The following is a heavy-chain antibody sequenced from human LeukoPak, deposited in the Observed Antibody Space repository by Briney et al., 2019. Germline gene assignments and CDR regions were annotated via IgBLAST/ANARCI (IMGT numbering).Heavy chain of an antibody. CDR3: ATPYSGGYHGLDI. D-gene: IGHD1-26*01. V-gene: IGHV4-39*01. CDR1: GGSISSSRYY. J-gene: IGHJ3*02. CDR2: IYYSGSI. Sequence: SETLSLTCTVSGGSISSSRYYWGWIRQPPVKGLEWIGSIYYSGSIYYNPSLRSRVTISVDTSRNQFSLKLSSVTAADTAVYYCATPYSGGYHGLDIWGQGTMITVSS.